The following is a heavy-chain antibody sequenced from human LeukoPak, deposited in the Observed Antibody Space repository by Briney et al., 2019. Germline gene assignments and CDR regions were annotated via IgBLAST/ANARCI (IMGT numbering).Heavy chain of an antibody. D-gene: IGHD6-19*01. Sequence: PSETLSLTCTVSGGSISSSSYYSGWLRQPPGKGLEWIGSTYYSGSTYYNPSLKSRVTISVDTSKNQFSLKLSSVTAADTAVYYCARVTEAVAVPSWGQGTLVTVSS. CDR3: ARVTEAVAVPS. J-gene: IGHJ5*02. V-gene: IGHV4-39*07. CDR1: GGSISSSSYY. CDR2: TYYSGST.